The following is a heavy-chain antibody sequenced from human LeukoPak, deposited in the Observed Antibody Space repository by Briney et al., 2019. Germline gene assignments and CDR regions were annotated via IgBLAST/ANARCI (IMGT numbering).Heavy chain of an antibody. Sequence: SVKVSCKASGGTFSSYAISWVRQAPGQGLEWMGGIIPIFGTANYAQKFQGRVTITADESTSTAYMELSSLRSEDTAVYYCARVRLHVDNGVWLTYYMDVWGKGTTVTVSS. D-gene: IGHD2-8*01. CDR3: ARVRLHVDNGVWLTYYMDV. J-gene: IGHJ6*03. CDR2: IIPIFGTA. CDR1: GGTFSSYA. V-gene: IGHV1-69*13.